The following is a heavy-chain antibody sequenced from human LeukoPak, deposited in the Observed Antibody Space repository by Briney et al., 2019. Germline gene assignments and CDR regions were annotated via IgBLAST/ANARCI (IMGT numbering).Heavy chain of an antibody. CDR3: TRLDGGFDY. D-gene: IGHD4-23*01. Sequence: GGSLRLSCAASGFTFSGSAMHWVRQASGKGLEWVGRIRSKANSYATAYAASVRGRFTISRDDSKNTAYLQMNSLKTEDTAVYYCTRLDGGFDYWGQGTLVTVSS. V-gene: IGHV3-73*01. CDR1: GFTFSGSA. CDR2: IRSKANSYAT. J-gene: IGHJ4*02.